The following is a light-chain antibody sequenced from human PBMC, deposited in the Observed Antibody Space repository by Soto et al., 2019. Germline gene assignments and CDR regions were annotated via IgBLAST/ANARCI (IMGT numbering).Light chain of an antibody. CDR2: YDS. J-gene: IGLJ2*01. V-gene: IGLV3-21*04. Sequence: SYELTQPPSVSVAPGKTARITCGGNNIGSKSVHWYQQKPGQAPVLVIYYDSDRPSGIPERFSGSNSGNTATLTISRVEAGDEADYYCQVWDSSSDHPVVFGGGTKLTV. CDR1: NIGSKS. CDR3: QVWDSSSDHPVV.